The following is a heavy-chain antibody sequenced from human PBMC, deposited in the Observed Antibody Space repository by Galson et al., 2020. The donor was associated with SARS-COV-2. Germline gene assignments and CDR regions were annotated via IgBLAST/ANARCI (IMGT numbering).Heavy chain of an antibody. CDR3: ARDATSSGWYNWFDP. V-gene: IGHV4-39*07. D-gene: IGHD6-19*01. CDR2: VLNSGTT. Sequence: SETLSLTCTVSGGSIRSSNHYWGWLRQPPGKGLEWLGSVLNSGTTHYSPSLPSRVTISVDTSKNQFSLNLNSVTAADTAMYYCARDATSSGWYNWFDPWGQGTLVTVSS. CDR1: GGSIRSSNHY. J-gene: IGHJ5*02.